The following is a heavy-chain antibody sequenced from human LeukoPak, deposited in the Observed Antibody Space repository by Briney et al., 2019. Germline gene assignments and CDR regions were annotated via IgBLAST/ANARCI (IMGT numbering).Heavy chain of an antibody. Sequence: PSETLSLTCAVYGGSLSGYYWSWIRQPPGKGLEWIGDINHSGSTNYNPSLESRVTMLVDTSKNQFSLKLNSVTAADTAVYYCARHGWELAFDYWGQGTLVTVSS. CDR3: ARHGWELAFDY. CDR1: GGSLSGYY. CDR2: INHSGST. V-gene: IGHV4-34*01. J-gene: IGHJ4*02. D-gene: IGHD1-26*01.